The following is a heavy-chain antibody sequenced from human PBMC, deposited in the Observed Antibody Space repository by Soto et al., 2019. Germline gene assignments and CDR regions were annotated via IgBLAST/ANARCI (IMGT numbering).Heavy chain of an antibody. D-gene: IGHD2-2*01. J-gene: IGHJ4*02. CDR3: ANNKGWRDCSRTSCLYSFDY. CDR2: ISDSGST. CDR1: GFTFSTYA. Sequence: EVQLLESGGGLAQPGGSLRLSCAASGFTFSTYAMSWVRQAAGKGLEWVSTISDSGSTYYADSVKGRFTISRDNSKNTVYQEMHSLRADDTAVYYCANNKGWRDCSRTSCLYSFDYWGQGTLVTVSS. V-gene: IGHV3-23*01.